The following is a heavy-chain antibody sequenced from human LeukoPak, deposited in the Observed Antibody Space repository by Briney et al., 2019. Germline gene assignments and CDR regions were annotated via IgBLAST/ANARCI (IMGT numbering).Heavy chain of an antibody. CDR3: AREGVVYYGMDV. V-gene: IGHV1-69*13. Sequence: SVKVSCRASGGTFSSYAISWVRQAPGQGLEWMGGIIPIFGTANYAQKFQGRVTITADESTSTAYMELSSLRSEDTAVYYCAREGVVYYGMDVWGQGTTVTVSS. D-gene: IGHD2-21*01. J-gene: IGHJ6*02. CDR1: GGTFSSYA. CDR2: IIPIFGTA.